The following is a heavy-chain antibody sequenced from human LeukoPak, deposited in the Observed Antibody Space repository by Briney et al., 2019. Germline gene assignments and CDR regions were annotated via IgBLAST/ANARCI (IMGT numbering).Heavy chain of an antibody. CDR1: GGTFSSYA. CDR2: IIPIFGTA. V-gene: IGHV1-69*05. Sequence: ASVEVSCKASGGTFSSYAISWVRQAPGQGLEWMGGIIPIFGTANYAQKFQGRVTITTDESTSTAYMELSSLRSEDTAVYYCARASFRANYYYYYMDVWGKGTTVTVSS. CDR3: ARASFRANYYYYYMDV. D-gene: IGHD2-15*01. J-gene: IGHJ6*03.